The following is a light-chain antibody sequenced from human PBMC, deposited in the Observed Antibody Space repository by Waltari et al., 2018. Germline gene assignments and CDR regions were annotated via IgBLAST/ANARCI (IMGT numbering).Light chain of an antibody. V-gene: IGLV3-1*01. CDR3: QAWVSSTGVV. CDR2: EDN. J-gene: IGLJ2*01. CDR1: KLGDEC. Sequence: SFELTHPPSVSVSPGQTASISCSGAKLGDECVCWYQQKPGQSPLLVIYEDNQRPSGIPERFSGSNSGNTATLTISGTQAVDEADYYCQAWVSSTGVVFGGGTKLTVL.